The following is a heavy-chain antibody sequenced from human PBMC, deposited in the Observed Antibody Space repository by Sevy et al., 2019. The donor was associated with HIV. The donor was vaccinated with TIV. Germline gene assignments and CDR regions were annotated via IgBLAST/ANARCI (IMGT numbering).Heavy chain of an antibody. D-gene: IGHD3-16*01. CDR2: INPNSGGT. CDR1: GYTFIGYY. V-gene: IGHV1-2*06. CDR3: ACYAIDVFYI. Sequence: ASVKVSCQASGYTFIGYYIRWVRQAPGQGLEWMGRINPNSGGTNYAQKFQGRVTMTRDTSISTAYMELSRLRSDDTAVYYCACYAIDVFYIWGQGTMVTVSS. J-gene: IGHJ3*02.